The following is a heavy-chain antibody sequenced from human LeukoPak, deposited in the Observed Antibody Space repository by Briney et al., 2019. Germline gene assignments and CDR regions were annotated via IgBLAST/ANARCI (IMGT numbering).Heavy chain of an antibody. CDR2: TYYRSKWYN. CDR3: ARQYGSGSPNSYYYSYYGMDV. Sequence: SQTLSLTCAISGDSVSSNSAARNWIRQSPSRGLEWLGGTYYRSKWYNDYAVSVKSRITINPDTSKNQFSLQLNSVTPEDTAVYYCARQYGSGSPNSYYYSYYGMDVWGKGTTVTVSS. D-gene: IGHD3-10*01. CDR1: GDSVSSNSAA. J-gene: IGHJ6*04. V-gene: IGHV6-1*01.